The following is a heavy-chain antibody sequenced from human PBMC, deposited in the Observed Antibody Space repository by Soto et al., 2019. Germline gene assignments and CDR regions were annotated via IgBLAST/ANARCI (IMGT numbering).Heavy chain of an antibody. Sequence: QVQLQQWGAGLLKPSETLSLTCAVYGGSFSGYYWSWIRQPPGKGLEWIGEINHSGSTNYNPSLKCRVTISVDTSKNQFSLKLSSVTAADTAVYYCARQYYYGSGSYRLYYYYGMDVWGQGTTVTVSS. CDR3: ARQYYYGSGSYRLYYYYGMDV. CDR1: GGSFSGYY. D-gene: IGHD3-10*01. CDR2: INHSGST. J-gene: IGHJ6*02. V-gene: IGHV4-34*01.